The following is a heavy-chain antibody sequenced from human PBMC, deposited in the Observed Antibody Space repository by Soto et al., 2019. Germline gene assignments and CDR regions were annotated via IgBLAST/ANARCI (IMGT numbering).Heavy chain of an antibody. J-gene: IGHJ6*02. CDR1: GYTFTSYY. V-gene: IGHV1-46*01. D-gene: IGHD1-26*01. Sequence: APVKVSCKAPGYTFTSYYMHWVRQAPGQGLEWMGIINPSGGSTSYAQKFQGRVTMTRDTSTSTVYMELSSLRSEDTAVYYCARDRGWELLGYYYYYGMDVWGQGTTVTVSS. CDR2: INPSGGST. CDR3: ARDRGWELLGYYYYYGMDV.